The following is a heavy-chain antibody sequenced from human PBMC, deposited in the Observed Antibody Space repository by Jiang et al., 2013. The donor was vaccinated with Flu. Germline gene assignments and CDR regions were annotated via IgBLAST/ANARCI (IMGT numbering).Heavy chain of an antibody. Sequence: QLVESGGGLVQPGGSLRLSCAASGFTITDYWMSWVRQAPGKGLEWVANIKQDGSENYYVDSVKGRFIISRDKGKNSLYLQMNSLRAEDTSVYYCARAFYYGSGLGYGVDVWGQGTTVTVSS. CDR3: ARAFYYGSGLGYGVDV. CDR2: IKQDGSEN. D-gene: IGHD3-10*01. J-gene: IGHJ6*02. V-gene: IGHV3-7*01. CDR1: GFTITDYW.